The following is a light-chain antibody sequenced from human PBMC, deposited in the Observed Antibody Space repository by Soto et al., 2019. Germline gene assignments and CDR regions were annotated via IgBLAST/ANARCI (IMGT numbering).Light chain of an antibody. Sequence: DIQMTQAPSSLSAAVGDRVTITCRASQGIRNALGWYQQKPGKAPKRLMFAASSLQSVVPSRFSGSGSGTEFTLTISSRQPEDFATYYCLQHNTYPWTFGQGTTVEIK. V-gene: IGKV1-17*01. J-gene: IGKJ1*01. CDR1: QGIRNA. CDR2: AAS. CDR3: LQHNTYPWT.